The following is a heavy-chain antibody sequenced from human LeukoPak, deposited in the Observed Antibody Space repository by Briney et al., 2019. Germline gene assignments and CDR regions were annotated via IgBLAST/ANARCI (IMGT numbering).Heavy chain of an antibody. J-gene: IGHJ4*02. D-gene: IGHD1-26*01. CDR1: GFTFSSYG. CDR3: AKDLSVGSTIDY. V-gene: IGHV3-30*02. Sequence: GGSLRLSCAAFGFTFSSYGLHWIRQAPGKGLEWVAFIRYDGTNKYYADSVKGRFTISRDNSKNTLYLQMNSLRAEDTAVFYCAKDLSVGSTIDYWGQGNLVTVSS. CDR2: IRYDGTNK.